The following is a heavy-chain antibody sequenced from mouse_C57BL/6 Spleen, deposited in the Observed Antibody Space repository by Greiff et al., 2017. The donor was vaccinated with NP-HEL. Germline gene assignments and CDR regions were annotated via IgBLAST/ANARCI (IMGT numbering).Heavy chain of an antibody. Sequence: VQLQQSGAELVKPGASVKISCKASGYAFSSYWMNWVKQRPGKGLEWIGQIYPGDGDTNYNGKFKGKATLTADKSSSTAYMQLSSLTSEDSAVYFCARSDYYGSSSYFDYWGQGTTLTVSS. CDR2: IYPGDGDT. D-gene: IGHD1-1*01. J-gene: IGHJ2*01. CDR3: ARSDYYGSSSYFDY. CDR1: GYAFSSYW. V-gene: IGHV1-80*01.